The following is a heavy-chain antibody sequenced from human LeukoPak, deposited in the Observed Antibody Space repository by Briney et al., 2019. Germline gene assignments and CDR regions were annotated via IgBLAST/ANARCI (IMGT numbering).Heavy chain of an antibody. Sequence: GGSLRLSCAASGFTFDDYAMHWVRQAPGKGLEWVSGISWNSGSIGYADSVKGRFTISRDNAKNSLYLQMNSLRAEDTALYYGAKDRGDTAWYYFDYWAREPWSPSPQ. CDR3: AKDRGDTAWYYFDY. D-gene: IGHD5-18*01. J-gene: IGHJ4*02. CDR1: GFTFDDYA. V-gene: IGHV3-9*01. CDR2: ISWNSGSI.